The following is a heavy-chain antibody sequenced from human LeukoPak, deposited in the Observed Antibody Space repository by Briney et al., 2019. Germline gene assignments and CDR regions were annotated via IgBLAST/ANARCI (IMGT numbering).Heavy chain of an antibody. D-gene: IGHD6-13*01. Sequence: GGSLSLSCVPSGFPFSTFWMSWVRRAPGKGLECLANIKEEGTGKNHVDSVKGRFTISRDNAKNSLYLQMNGLRAEDTAVYYCAREVPQQLVAMDVWGQGTTVTVSS. CDR3: AREVPQQLVAMDV. CDR2: IKEEGTGK. J-gene: IGHJ6*02. CDR1: GFPFSTFW. V-gene: IGHV3-7*04.